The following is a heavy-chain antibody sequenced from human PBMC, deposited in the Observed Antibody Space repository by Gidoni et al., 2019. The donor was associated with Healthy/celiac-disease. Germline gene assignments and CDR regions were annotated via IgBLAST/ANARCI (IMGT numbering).Heavy chain of an antibody. D-gene: IGHD2-8*01. CDR1: GYSFTSYW. CDR2: IDPSDSYT. V-gene: IGHV5-10-1*03. Sequence: EVQLVQSGAEVKKPGESLRISCMGSGYSFTSYWISWVRQMPGKGLEWMGRIDPSDSYTNYSPSFQGHVTISADKSISTAYLQWSSLKASDTAMYYCARHIDVLMVYAWPSPHRVWFDPWGQGTLVTVSS. CDR3: ARHIDVLMVYAWPSPHRVWFDP. J-gene: IGHJ5*02.